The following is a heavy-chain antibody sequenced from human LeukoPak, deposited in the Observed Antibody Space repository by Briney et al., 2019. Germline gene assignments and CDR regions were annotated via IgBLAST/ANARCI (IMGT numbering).Heavy chain of an antibody. D-gene: IGHD3-22*01. CDR3: ARHGRDRSGYPPFDY. J-gene: IGHJ4*02. V-gene: IGHV4-59*08. CDR2: IYYSGNP. CDR1: GGSISSYY. Sequence: SETLSLTCSVSGGSISSYYWSWIRQPPGKGLEWIGYIYYSGNPNYNPSLKSRVTISADTSKNQFSLKLNSVTAADTAVYYCARHGRDRSGYPPFDYWGQGTLVTVSS.